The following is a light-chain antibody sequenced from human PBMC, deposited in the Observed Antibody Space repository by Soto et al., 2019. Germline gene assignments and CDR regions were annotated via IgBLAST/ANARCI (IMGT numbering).Light chain of an antibody. CDR2: GSS. Sequence: EIVLTQSPGTLSLSPGERATLSCRASQSVSSSYLAWYQQKPGQAPRLLIYGSSSRATGIPDRFSGSGSGTDFTLTISRLEPEDFAVYYCKQNGSSLTFGGGTRWRSN. V-gene: IGKV3-20*01. CDR3: KQNGSSLT. J-gene: IGKJ4*01. CDR1: QSVSSSY.